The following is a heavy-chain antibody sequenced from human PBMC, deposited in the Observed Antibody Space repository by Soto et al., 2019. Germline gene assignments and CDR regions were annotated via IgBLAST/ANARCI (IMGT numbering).Heavy chain of an antibody. CDR2: ISSSSSTI. CDR3: ARGEVQWMVRGDPNDY. V-gene: IGHV3-48*01. J-gene: IGHJ4*02. CDR1: GFTFSSYS. D-gene: IGHD3-10*01. Sequence: EVQLVESGGGLVQPGGSLRLSCAASGFTFSSYSMNWVRQAPGKGLEWVSYISSSSSTIYYADSVKGRFTICRDNAKNPLYLQMNSQRAEDTAVYYCARGEVQWMVRGDPNDYWGQGTLITVSS.